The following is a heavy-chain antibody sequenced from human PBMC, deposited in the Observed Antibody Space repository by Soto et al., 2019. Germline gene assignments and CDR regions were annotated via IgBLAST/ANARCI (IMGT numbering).Heavy chain of an antibody. J-gene: IGHJ4*02. CDR2: ISYDGSNK. CDR1: GFTFSSYA. CDR3: AKHLDTAMVKPFDY. D-gene: IGHD5-18*01. V-gene: IGHV3-30-3*02. Sequence: GGDLRLSSADSGFTFSSYAIQWVRQAPGKGLEWVAVISYDGSNKYYADSVKGRFTISRDNSKNTLYLQMNSLRAEDTAVYYCAKHLDTAMVKPFDYWGQGTLAPVSS.